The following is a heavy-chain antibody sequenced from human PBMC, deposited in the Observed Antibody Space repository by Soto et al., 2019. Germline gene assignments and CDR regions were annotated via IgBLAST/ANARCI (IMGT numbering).Heavy chain of an antibody. V-gene: IGHV1-69*01. CDR1: GGTFSSYA. CDR2: IIPIFGTA. D-gene: IGHD3-22*01. Sequence: QVQLVQSGAEVKKPGSSVKVSCKASGGTFSSYAISWVRQAPGQGLEWMGGIIPIFGTANYAQKIQGRVTITADESTSTAYMELSRLRSEDTAVYYCARAQYYYDSRGTQWFDPWGQGTLVTVSS. CDR3: ARAQYYYDSRGTQWFDP. J-gene: IGHJ5*02.